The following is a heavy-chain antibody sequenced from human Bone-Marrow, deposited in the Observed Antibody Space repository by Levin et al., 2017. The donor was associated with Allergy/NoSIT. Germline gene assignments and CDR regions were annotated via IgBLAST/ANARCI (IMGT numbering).Heavy chain of an antibody. CDR3: ARGEYSYGSGSYYLDY. D-gene: IGHD3-10*01. V-gene: IGHV4-31*03. CDR1: GDSISSGGYY. CDR2: IYHSGST. J-gene: IGHJ4*02. Sequence: SETLSLTCTGSGDSISSGGYYWSWIRQHPGKGLEWIGYIYHSGSTYYNPSLKGRVTISVDTSKNEFSLKLSSVTAADTAVFYCARGEYSYGSGSYYLDYWGQGTLVTVSS.